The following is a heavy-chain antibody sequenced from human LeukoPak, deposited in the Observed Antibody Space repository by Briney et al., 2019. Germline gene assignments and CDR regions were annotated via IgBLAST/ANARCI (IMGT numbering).Heavy chain of an antibody. CDR2: IASETYGGTA. J-gene: IGHJ4*02. CDR1: GFTFGDYA. V-gene: IGHV3-49*03. CDR3: TRDQTPYY. Sequence: PGGSLRLSCTASGFTFGDYAMSWFRQAPGKGLEWVGFIASETYGGTAEYAASVKGRFIISRDDSKSIAYLQMNSLKTEDTAVYYCTRDQTPYYWGQGTLVTVSS.